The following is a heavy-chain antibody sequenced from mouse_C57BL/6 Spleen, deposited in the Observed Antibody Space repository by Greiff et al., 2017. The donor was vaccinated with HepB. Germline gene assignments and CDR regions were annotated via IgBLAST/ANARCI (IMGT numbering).Heavy chain of an antibody. Sequence: DVMLVESGGGLVKPGGSLKLSCAASGFTFSSYTMSWVRQTPEKRLEWVATISGGGGNTYYPDSVKGRFTISRDNAKNTLYLQMSSLRSEDTALYYCARHLTTVVAHWYFDVWGTGTTVTVSS. D-gene: IGHD1-1*01. V-gene: IGHV5-9*01. CDR2: ISGGGGNT. CDR3: ARHLTTVVAHWYFDV. CDR1: GFTFSSYT. J-gene: IGHJ1*03.